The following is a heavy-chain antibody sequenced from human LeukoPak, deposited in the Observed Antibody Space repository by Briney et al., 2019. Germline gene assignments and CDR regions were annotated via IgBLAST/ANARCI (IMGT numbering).Heavy chain of an antibody. J-gene: IGHJ4*02. CDR3: ARHMQYYGSGHYFDY. V-gene: IGHV4-39*01. CDR2: IYYSGTT. D-gene: IGHD3-10*01. CDR1: GGSISSSSYY. Sequence: SETLSLTCSVSGGSISSSSYYRHGLRQPPGKVVEWIGSIYYSGTTYYNPSLKSRVTISVDTSKNQFSRKLSSVTAADTAVYYCARHMQYYGSGHYFDYWGQGTLVTVSS.